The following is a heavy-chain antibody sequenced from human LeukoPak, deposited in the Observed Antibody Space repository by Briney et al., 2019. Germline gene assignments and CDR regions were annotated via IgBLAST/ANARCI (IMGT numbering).Heavy chain of an antibody. J-gene: IGHJ4*02. CDR3: ARDRRKLGLDY. D-gene: IGHD1-26*01. Sequence: PSETLSLTCTVSGGSISSYYWSWIRQPPGKGLEWLWYIYYSGSTNYNPSLKSRVTISVDTSKNQFSLKLSSVTAADTAVYYCARDRRKLGLDYWGQGTLVTVSS. V-gene: IGHV4-59*01. CDR2: IYYSGST. CDR1: GGSISSYY.